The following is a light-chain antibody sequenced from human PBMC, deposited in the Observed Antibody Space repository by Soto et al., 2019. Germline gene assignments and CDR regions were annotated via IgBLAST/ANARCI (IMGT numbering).Light chain of an antibody. CDR3: QHYNNWPPWT. J-gene: IGKJ1*01. V-gene: IGKV3-15*01. CDR1: QSVRNN. Sequence: EIVMTQFPATLSVSPGERATLSCRASQSVRNNLAWYQQKPGQAPRLLIYGASTRATGIPARFSGGGSGTEFTLTISSLQSEDFAVYYCQHYNNWPPWTFGQGTKVEIK. CDR2: GAS.